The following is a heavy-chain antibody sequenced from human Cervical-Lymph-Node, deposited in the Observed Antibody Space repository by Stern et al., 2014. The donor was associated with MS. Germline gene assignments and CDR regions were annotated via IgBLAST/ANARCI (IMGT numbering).Heavy chain of an antibody. J-gene: IGHJ4*02. V-gene: IGHV1-3*01. CDR3: ARAPSEDSAWSPFDFDY. CDR1: GYTFTSYA. D-gene: IGHD6-19*01. CDR2: INAANGHT. Sequence: QVQLMQSGAEVKKPGASVKVSCKASGYTFTSYAIHWVRQAPGQGLEWMGWINAANGHTKYSQKFQGRVTITRDTSASTTYMELSSLRSEDTAVYYCARAPSEDSAWSPFDFDYWGQGTLVTVSS.